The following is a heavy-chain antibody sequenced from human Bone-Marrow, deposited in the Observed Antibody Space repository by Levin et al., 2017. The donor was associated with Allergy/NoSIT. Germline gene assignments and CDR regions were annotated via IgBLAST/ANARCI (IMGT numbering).Heavy chain of an antibody. CDR3: AKERFLLDY. V-gene: IGHV3-30*18. CDR1: GFIFSSDG. CDR2: ISNDGSNK. J-gene: IGHJ4*02. D-gene: IGHD3-16*01. Sequence: GGSLRLSCAASGFIFSSDGMHWVRQAPGKGLEWVALISNDGSNKFYADPVKGRFTISRDNTKNTLYLQMNNLRPNGTAVYYCAKERFLLDYWGQGTLVTVSS.